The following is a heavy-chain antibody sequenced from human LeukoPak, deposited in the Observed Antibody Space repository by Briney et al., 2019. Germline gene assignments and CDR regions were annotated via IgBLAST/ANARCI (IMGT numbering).Heavy chain of an antibody. Sequence: KTSETLSLTCTVSGGSISSSSYYWGWIRQPPGKGLEWIGSIYYSGSTYYNPSLKSRVTISVDTSKNQFSLKLSSVTAADTAVYYCARRLDQLLYLNYYYYMDVWGKGTTVTVSS. V-gene: IGHV4-39*01. D-gene: IGHD2-2*02. J-gene: IGHJ6*03. CDR2: IYYSGST. CDR1: GGSISSSSYY. CDR3: ARRLDQLLYLNYYYYMDV.